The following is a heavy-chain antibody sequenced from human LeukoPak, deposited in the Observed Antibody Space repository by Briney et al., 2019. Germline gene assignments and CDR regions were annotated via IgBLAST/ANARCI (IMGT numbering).Heavy chain of an antibody. CDR2: ISWNSGSI. CDR1: GSTFDDYA. J-gene: IGHJ4*02. V-gene: IGHV3-9*03. Sequence: GGSLRLSCAASGSTFDDYAMHWVRQAPGKGLEWVSGISWNSGSIGYADSVKGRFTISRDNAKNSLYLQMNSLRAEDMALYYCAKGYYDSSGPIDYRGQGTLVTVSS. CDR3: AKGYYDSSGPIDY. D-gene: IGHD3-22*01.